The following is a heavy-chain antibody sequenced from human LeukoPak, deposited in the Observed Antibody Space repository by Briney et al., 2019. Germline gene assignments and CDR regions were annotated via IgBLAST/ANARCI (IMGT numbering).Heavy chain of an antibody. V-gene: IGHV4-61*02. J-gene: IGHJ3*02. CDR1: GGSISSGSYY. CDR2: IYTSGST. Sequence: PSETLSLTCTVSGGSISSGSYYWSWIRQPAGKGLEWIGRIYTSGSTNYNPSLKSRVTISVDTSKNQFSLKLSSVTAADTAVYYCARVLRYSYGLDAFDIWGQGTMVTVSS. D-gene: IGHD5-18*01. CDR3: ARVLRYSYGLDAFDI.